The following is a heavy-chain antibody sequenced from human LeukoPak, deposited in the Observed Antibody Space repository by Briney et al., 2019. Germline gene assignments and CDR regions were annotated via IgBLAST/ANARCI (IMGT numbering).Heavy chain of an antibody. Sequence: SETLSLTCTVSGGSISNYYWNWIRQPPGKGLEFIGYIYYTGSTNYNPSLKSRVTMSVDTSKNQFSLNLRSVTPEDTAVYYCARNLIPEQLVLNFWGQGTLATVSS. CDR1: GGSISNYY. CDR3: ARNLIPEQLVLNF. J-gene: IGHJ4*02. CDR2: IYYTGST. D-gene: IGHD6-13*01. V-gene: IGHV4-59*01.